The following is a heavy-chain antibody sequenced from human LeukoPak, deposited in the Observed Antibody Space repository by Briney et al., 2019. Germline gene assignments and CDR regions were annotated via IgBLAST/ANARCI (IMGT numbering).Heavy chain of an antibody. CDR3: AKDWMATRFFFDY. CDR1: GFTFSSYG. D-gene: IGHD5-24*01. Sequence: GGSLRLSCAASGFTFSSYGMSWVRQAPGKGLEWVSAISGSGGSTYYADSVKGRFTIPRDNSKNTLYLQMNSLRAEDTAVYYCAKDWMATRFFFDYWGQGTLVTVSS. J-gene: IGHJ4*02. CDR2: ISGSGGST. V-gene: IGHV3-23*01.